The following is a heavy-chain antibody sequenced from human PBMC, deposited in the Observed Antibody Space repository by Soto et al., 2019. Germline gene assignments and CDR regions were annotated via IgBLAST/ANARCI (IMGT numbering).Heavy chain of an antibody. D-gene: IGHD3-3*01. Sequence: GGSLRLSCAASGFTLSSYSMIWVRQAPGKGLEWVSSISSSSNYIYYADSVKGRFTISRDNAKNSLYLQMNSLRAEDTAVYYCARDSGRRDSNWFDPWGQGTLVTVSS. V-gene: IGHV3-21*01. CDR2: ISSSSNYI. J-gene: IGHJ5*02. CDR1: GFTLSSYS. CDR3: ARDSGRRDSNWFDP.